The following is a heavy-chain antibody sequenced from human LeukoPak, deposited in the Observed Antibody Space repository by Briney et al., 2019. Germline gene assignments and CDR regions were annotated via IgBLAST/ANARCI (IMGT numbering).Heavy chain of an antibody. CDR2: ISSSSGYI. CDR1: GFAFSRYS. Sequence: GGSLRLSCAASGFAFSRYSMNWVRQAPGKGLEWVSSISSSSGYIYYADSVKGRFTISRDNAKNSLYLQMNSLRAEDTAVYYCAREIVSSTYFDYWGQGALVTVSS. J-gene: IGHJ4*02. V-gene: IGHV3-21*01. D-gene: IGHD1-26*01. CDR3: AREIVSSTYFDY.